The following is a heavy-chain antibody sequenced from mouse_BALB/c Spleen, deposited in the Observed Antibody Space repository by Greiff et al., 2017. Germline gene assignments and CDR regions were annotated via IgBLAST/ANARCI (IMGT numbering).Heavy chain of an antibody. D-gene: IGHD2-1*01. Sequence: EVQVVESGGGLVKPGGSLKLSCAASGFTFSDYYMYWVRQTPEKRLEWVATISSGGSYTYYPDSVKGRFTISRDNAKNTLYLQMSSLKSEDTAMYYCARHLGNYAWFAYWGQGTLVTVSA. J-gene: IGHJ3*01. CDR3: ARHLGNYAWFAY. CDR1: GFTFSDYY. V-gene: IGHV5-4*02. CDR2: ISSGGSYT.